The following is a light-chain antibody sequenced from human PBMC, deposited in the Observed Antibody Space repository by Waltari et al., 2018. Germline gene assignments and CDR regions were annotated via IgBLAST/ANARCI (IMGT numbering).Light chain of an antibody. Sequence: DIQMTQSPYSLSVSVGERVTITCRASQSISSDLAWFQQKPGKAPKPLIYAASTMESGIPARFSGSGSGTDFSLTISRLQPEDFAMYYCQHYEALPVTFGQGTRVDIK. CDR1: QSISSD. V-gene: IGKV1-16*01. J-gene: IGKJ3*01. CDR3: QHYEALPVT. CDR2: AAS.